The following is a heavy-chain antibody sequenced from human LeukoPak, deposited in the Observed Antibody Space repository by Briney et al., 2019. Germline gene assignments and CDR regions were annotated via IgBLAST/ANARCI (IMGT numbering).Heavy chain of an antibody. V-gene: IGHV1-2*02. CDR2: INANSGGT. J-gene: IGHJ4*02. Sequence: ASVKVSCKASGYTFTGYYLHWVRLAPGQGLEWMGWINANSGGTDYPQKFQGRVTMTRDTSINTAYMELSSLRSEDTAVYYCARLSVGELDDYWGQGTLVTVSS. CDR3: ARLSVGELDDY. CDR1: GYTFTGYY. D-gene: IGHD3-16*01.